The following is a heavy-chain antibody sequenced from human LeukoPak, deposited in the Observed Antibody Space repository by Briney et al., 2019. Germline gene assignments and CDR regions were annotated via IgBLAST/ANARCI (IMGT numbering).Heavy chain of an antibody. V-gene: IGHV4-30-4*08. CDR3: ASTVLRFGFDP. Sequence: PSETLSLTCIVSGGSISSGDYYWSWIRQPPGRGLEWIGYIYYSGSTYYNPSLNSRVTISVDTSKNQFSLKLSSVTAADTAVYYCASTVLRFGFDPWGQGTLVTVSS. CDR2: IYYSGST. CDR1: GGSISSGDYY. J-gene: IGHJ5*02. D-gene: IGHD3-3*01.